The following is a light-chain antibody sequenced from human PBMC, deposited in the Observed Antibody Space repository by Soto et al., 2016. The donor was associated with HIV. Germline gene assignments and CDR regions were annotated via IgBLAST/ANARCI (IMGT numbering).Light chain of an antibody. J-gene: IGLJ1*01. V-gene: IGLV3-21*01. CDR3: QAWDSSTASV. CDR2: DDS. Sequence: SYELTQPPSVSVAPGKTARITCGGNNIGSKSVHWYQQRPGQAPVLVVYDDSDRPLGIPERFSGSNSGNTATLTISGTQAMDEADYYCQAWDSSTASVFGTGTKVTVL. CDR1: NIGSKS.